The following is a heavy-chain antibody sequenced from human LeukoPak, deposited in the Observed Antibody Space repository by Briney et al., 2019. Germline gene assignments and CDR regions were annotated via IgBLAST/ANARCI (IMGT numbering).Heavy chain of an antibody. Sequence: GESLKISCKSSGYSFTTYWIGWMRQMPGKGLEWMGIIYPRDSDTRYSPSFQGQVTISADKSISTAYLQWSSLKASDTAMYYCARSWGIAAAGPYYYGMDVWGQGTTVTVSS. CDR2: IYPRDSDT. J-gene: IGHJ6*02. CDR1: GYSFTTYW. CDR3: ARSWGIAAAGPYYYGMDV. D-gene: IGHD6-13*01. V-gene: IGHV5-51*01.